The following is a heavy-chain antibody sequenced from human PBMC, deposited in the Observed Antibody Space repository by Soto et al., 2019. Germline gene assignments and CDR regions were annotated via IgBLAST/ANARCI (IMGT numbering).Heavy chain of an antibody. CDR3: SRVGCSNSKCYTRGMGV. CDR1: GGSISGYY. CDR2: IYSDGTT. V-gene: IGHV4-4*07. D-gene: IGHD2-2*01. Sequence: SETLSLTCTVSGGSISGYYWSWVRQPAGKGLEWVGRIYSDGTTNYSPSLKSRVTMSLDTSKDQFSLHLNSVTAADTAVYYCSRVGCSNSKCYTRGMGVWGQGTTVTVS. J-gene: IGHJ6*02.